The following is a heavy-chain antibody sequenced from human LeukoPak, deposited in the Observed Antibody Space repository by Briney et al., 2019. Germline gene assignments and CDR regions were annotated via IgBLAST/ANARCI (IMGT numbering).Heavy chain of an antibody. CDR1: GFTFNRHS. V-gene: IGHV3-48*01. Sequence: GGSLRLSCAASGFTFNRHSMNWARQSPGKGLEWDSYISSSSSTISYADSVKGRFTISRDNAKNSLYLQMNSLRAEDTAVYYCAASKPYYYGSGSYRGYWGQGTLVTVSS. D-gene: IGHD3-10*01. CDR3: AASKPYYYGSGSYRGY. CDR2: ISSSSSTI. J-gene: IGHJ4*02.